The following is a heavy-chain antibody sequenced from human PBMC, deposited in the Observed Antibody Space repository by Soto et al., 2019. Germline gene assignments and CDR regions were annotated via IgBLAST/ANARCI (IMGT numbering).Heavy chain of an antibody. J-gene: IGHJ3*02. CDR1: GGSFSGYY. CDR2: ITHSGST. CDR3: ARPPDIGGWYAGRNAFDI. D-gene: IGHD6-19*01. Sequence: QVQLQQWGAGLLKPSETLSLTCAVYGGSFSGYYWSWIRQPPGQGLAWIGEITHSGSTNYTPSLNSRGTISVDTSKTQSSLKLISVTASDTAVYYCARPPDIGGWYAGRNAFDIWGQGTMVTVSS. V-gene: IGHV4-34*01.